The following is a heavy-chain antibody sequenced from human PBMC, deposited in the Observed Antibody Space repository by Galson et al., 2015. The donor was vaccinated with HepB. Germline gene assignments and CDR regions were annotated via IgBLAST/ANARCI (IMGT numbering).Heavy chain of an antibody. CDR1: GFTFSSYG. D-gene: IGHD1-1*01. CDR2: IWYDGSNK. V-gene: IGHV3-33*01. CDR3: ARDLGTNYGMDV. J-gene: IGHJ6*02. Sequence: SLRLSCAASGFTFSSYGVHWVRQAPGKGLEWVAVIWYDGSNKYYADSVKGRFTISRDNSKNTLYLQMNSLRAEDTAVYYCARDLGTNYGMDVWGQGTTVTVSS.